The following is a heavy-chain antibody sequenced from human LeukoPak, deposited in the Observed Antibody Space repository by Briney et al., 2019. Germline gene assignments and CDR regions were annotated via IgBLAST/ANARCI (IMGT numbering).Heavy chain of an antibody. V-gene: IGHV4-4*07. CDR2: IYTTGST. CDR3: ASDSSGWYGYFQH. D-gene: IGHD6-19*01. J-gene: IGHJ1*01. CDR1: GGSISSYY. Sequence: SETLSLTCTDSGGSISSYYWSWIRQPAGKGLEWIGRIYTTGSTYYNPSLRSRVTMSVDTPKNQFSLKVSSVTAADTAVYYCASDSSGWYGYFQHWGQGTVVTVSS.